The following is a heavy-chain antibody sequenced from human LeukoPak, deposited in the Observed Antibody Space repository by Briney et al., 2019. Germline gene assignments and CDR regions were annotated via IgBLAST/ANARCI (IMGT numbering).Heavy chain of an antibody. CDR3: AREAGTYYDFWSGYYRGPSFDY. CDR1: GVSISSSSYY. CDR2: IYYSGST. Sequence: MASETLSLTCTVSGVSISSSSYYWGWIRQPPGKGLEWIGSIYYSGSTNYNPSLKSRVTISVDTSKNQFSLKLSSVTAADTAVYYCAREAGTYYDFWSGYYRGPSFDYWGQGTLVTVSS. V-gene: IGHV4-39*07. J-gene: IGHJ4*02. D-gene: IGHD3-3*01.